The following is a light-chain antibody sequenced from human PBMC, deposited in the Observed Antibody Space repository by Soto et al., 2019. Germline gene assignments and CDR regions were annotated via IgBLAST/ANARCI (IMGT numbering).Light chain of an antibody. CDR1: QSVGSS. CDR3: QQRINWPLFT. Sequence: EVVLTQSPATLSLSPGERGTLSCRASQSVGSSLAWYQHKPGQAPRLLIYDASSRAAGTPARFSGSGSGTDFTLTISSLEPEDFAVYFCQQRINWPLFTFCPGTKVHIK. V-gene: IGKV3-11*01. J-gene: IGKJ3*01. CDR2: DAS.